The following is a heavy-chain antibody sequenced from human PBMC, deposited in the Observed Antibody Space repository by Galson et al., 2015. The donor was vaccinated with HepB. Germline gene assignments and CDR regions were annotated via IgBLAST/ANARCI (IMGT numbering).Heavy chain of an antibody. CDR3: ARDRDVAVAGGDYYDY. Sequence: SVKVSCKASGYTFSSFDISWVRQVPGQGLEWMGWIRTYDGNTKYAQKFQGRLTMSTDPSTSTTYMELRSLRSDDTAVYYCARDRDVAVAGGDYYDYWGQGTLVTDSS. J-gene: IGHJ4*02. D-gene: IGHD2-15*01. V-gene: IGHV1-18*04. CDR2: IRTYDGNT. CDR1: GYTFSSFD.